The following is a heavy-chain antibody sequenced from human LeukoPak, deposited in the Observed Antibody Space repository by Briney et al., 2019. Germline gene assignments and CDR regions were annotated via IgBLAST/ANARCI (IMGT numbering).Heavy chain of an antibody. V-gene: IGHV3-48*03. CDR1: GFTFSSYE. Sequence: PGGSLRLSCAASGFTFSSYEMNWVRQAPGKGLEWVSYISSSGSTIYYADSVKGRFTISRDNSKNTLYLQMNSLRAEDTAVYYCAKASAFDWLSDIDYWGQGTLVTVSS. CDR3: AKASAFDWLSDIDY. CDR2: ISSSGSTI. D-gene: IGHD3-9*01. J-gene: IGHJ4*02.